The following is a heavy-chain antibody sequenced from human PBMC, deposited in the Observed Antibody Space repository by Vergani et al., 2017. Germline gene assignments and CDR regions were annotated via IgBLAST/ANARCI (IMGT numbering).Heavy chain of an antibody. D-gene: IGHD6-25*01. J-gene: IGHJ6*02. CDR1: GFTFGDYA. Sequence: EVQLVESGGGLVQPGRSLRLSCTASGFTFGDYAMSWFRQAPGKGLGWVSSISSSSSYIYYADSVKGRFTISRDNAKNSLYLQMNSLRGEDTAVYYCARVGRWPATGYYYYVMDVWGQGTTVTVSS. V-gene: IGHV3-21*01. CDR2: ISSSSSYI. CDR3: ARVGRWPATGYYYYVMDV.